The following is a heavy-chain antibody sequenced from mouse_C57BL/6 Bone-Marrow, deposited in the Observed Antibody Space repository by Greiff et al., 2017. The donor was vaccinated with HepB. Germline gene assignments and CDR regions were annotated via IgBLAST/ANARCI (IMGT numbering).Heavy chain of an antibody. J-gene: IGHJ3*01. CDR1: GFTFSSYT. CDR2: ISGGGGNT. D-gene: IGHD2-4*01. V-gene: IGHV5-9*01. CDR3: ARGPYDYDPWFAY. Sequence: DVHLVESGGGLVKPGGSLKLSCAASGFTFSSYTMSWVRQTPEKRLEWVATISGGGGNTYYPDSVKGRFTISRDNAKNTLYLQMSSLRSEDTALYYCARGPYDYDPWFAYWGQGTLVTVSA.